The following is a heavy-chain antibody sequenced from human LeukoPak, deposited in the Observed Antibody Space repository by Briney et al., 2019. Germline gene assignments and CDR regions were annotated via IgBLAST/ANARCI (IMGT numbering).Heavy chain of an antibody. V-gene: IGHV3-9*03. J-gene: IGHJ4*02. CDR1: GFTFDDCA. CDR2: ISWNSGSI. Sequence: GRSLRLSCAASGFTFDDCAMHWVRQAPGKGLEWVSGISWNSGSIGYADSVKGRFTISRDNAKNSLYLQMNSLRAEDMALYYCAKDVSLGYCSGGSCSAHFDYWGQGTLVTVSS. CDR3: AKDVSLGYCSGGSCSAHFDY. D-gene: IGHD2-15*01.